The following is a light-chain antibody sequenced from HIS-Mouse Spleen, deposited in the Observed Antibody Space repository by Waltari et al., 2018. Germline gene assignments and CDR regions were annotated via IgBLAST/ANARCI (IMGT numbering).Light chain of an antibody. CDR1: SSNIGSNY. CDR3: AAWDDSLSGQV. V-gene: IGLV1-47*01. Sequence: QSVLTQPPSASGTPGQRVTISCSGRSSNIGSNYVYWYQQLPGTAPKLLIYRNNPRPSGVPDRFSSSKSGTSAEDEADYYCAAWDDSLSGQVFGGGTKLTVL. CDR2: RNN. J-gene: IGLJ3*02.